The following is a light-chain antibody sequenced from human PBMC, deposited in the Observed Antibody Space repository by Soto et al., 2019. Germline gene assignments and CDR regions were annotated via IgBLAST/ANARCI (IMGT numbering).Light chain of an antibody. J-gene: IGLJ2*01. CDR1: SSDVGGYNY. Sequence: QSVLTQPPSASGSPGQSVTISCTGTSSDVGGYNYVSWYQQHPGKAPKLMIYEASKRPSGVPDRFSGSKSGNTASLTVSGLQAEDEADYYCSSYAGSNNFEVFGGGTKLTVL. CDR2: EAS. V-gene: IGLV2-8*01. CDR3: SSYAGSNNFEV.